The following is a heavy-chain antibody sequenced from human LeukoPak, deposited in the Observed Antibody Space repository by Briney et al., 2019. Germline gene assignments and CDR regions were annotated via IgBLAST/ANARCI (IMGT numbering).Heavy chain of an antibody. J-gene: IGHJ4*02. CDR1: GFSFSGYF. CDR2: IKQDGSEK. V-gene: IGHV3-7*01. CDR3: ARHLNYYLDY. D-gene: IGHD3-10*01. Sequence: PGGSLRLSCAASGFSFSGYFMTWVRQAPGKGLEWVANIKQDGSEKYYVDSVKGRFTISRDNPKNSLYLQMNSLRAEDTAVYYCARHLNYYLDYWGQGTLVTVSS.